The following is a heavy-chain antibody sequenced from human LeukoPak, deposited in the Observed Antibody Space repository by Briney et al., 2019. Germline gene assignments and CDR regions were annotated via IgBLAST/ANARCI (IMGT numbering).Heavy chain of an antibody. Sequence: QPGGSLRLSCAASGFTFSSYGMHWVRQAPGKGLEWVAVIWYDGSNKYYADSVKGRFTISRDNSKNTPYLQMNSLRAEDTAVYYCAKDLMVTTGFDYWAREPWSPSPQ. CDR2: IWYDGSNK. CDR3: AKDLMVTTGFDY. D-gene: IGHD4-17*01. CDR1: GFTFSSYG. J-gene: IGHJ4*02. V-gene: IGHV3-33*06.